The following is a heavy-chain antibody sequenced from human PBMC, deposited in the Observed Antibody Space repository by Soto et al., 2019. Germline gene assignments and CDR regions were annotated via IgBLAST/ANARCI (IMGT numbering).Heavy chain of an antibody. CDR1: GFTFSSYS. CDR2: ISSSSSYI. J-gene: IGHJ4*02. Sequence: GGSLRLSCAASGFTFSSYSMNWVRQAPGKGLEWVSSISSSSSYIYYADSVKGRFTISRDNAKNSLYLQMNSLRAEDTAVYYCARDGAGRNYGDYFDYWGQGTLVTVSS. D-gene: IGHD3-10*01. V-gene: IGHV3-21*01. CDR3: ARDGAGRNYGDYFDY.